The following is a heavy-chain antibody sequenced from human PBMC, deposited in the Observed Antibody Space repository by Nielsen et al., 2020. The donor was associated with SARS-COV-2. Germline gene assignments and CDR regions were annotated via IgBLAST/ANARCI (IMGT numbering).Heavy chain of an antibody. CDR2: ISYDGSNK. CDR3: ARDLGAVATTYYYGMDV. CDR1: GFTFSSYA. J-gene: IGHJ6*02. V-gene: IGHV3-30*03. Sequence: GGSLRLSCAASGFTFSSYAMSWVRQAPGKGLEWVAVISYDGSNKYYADSVKGRFTISRDNSKNTLYLQMNSLRAEDTAVYYCARDLGAVATTYYYGMDVWGQGTTVTVSS. D-gene: IGHD3-16*01.